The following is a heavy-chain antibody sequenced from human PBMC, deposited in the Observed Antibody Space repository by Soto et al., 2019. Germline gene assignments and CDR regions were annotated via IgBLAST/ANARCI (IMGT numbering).Heavy chain of an antibody. CDR1: GYTFTSYA. D-gene: IGHD3-10*01. CDR2: INAGNGNT. Sequence: QVQLVQSGAEVKKPGASVKVSCKASGYTFTSYAMHWVRQAPGQRLEWMGWINAGNGNTKYSQKFQGRVTITRDTSASTAYMELSSLRSEDTAVYYCARGIFGWLYYYMDVWGKGTTVTVSS. J-gene: IGHJ6*03. V-gene: IGHV1-3*01. CDR3: ARGIFGWLYYYMDV.